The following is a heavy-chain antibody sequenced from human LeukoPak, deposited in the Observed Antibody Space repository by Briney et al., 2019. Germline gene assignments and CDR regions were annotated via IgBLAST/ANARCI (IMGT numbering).Heavy chain of an antibody. Sequence: GGSLRLSCKGSGYSFTSYWIGWVRQMPGKGLEWMGIIYPGDSDTRYSPSFQGQVTISADKSISTAYLQWSSLKASDTAMYYCARGHGGVTYYFDYWGQGTLVTVSS. CDR1: GYSFTSYW. D-gene: IGHD2-8*02. V-gene: IGHV5-51*01. CDR2: IYPGDSDT. J-gene: IGHJ4*02. CDR3: ARGHGGVTYYFDY.